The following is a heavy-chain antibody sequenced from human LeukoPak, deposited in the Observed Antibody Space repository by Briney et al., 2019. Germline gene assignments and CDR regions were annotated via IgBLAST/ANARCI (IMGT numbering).Heavy chain of an antibody. V-gene: IGHV3-23*01. CDR3: AKIERTGYYYFDY. Sequence: PGGSLRLSCAASGFTFSSYWMSWVRQAPGKGPEWVSAISGSGGSTYYADSVKGRFTISRDNSKNTLYLQMNSLRAEDTAVYYCAKIERTGYYYFDYWGQGTLVTVSS. CDR2: ISGSGGST. D-gene: IGHD3/OR15-3a*01. CDR1: GFTFSSYW. J-gene: IGHJ4*02.